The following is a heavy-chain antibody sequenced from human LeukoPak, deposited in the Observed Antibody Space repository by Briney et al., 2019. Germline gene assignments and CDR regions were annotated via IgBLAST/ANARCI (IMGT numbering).Heavy chain of an antibody. Sequence: GGSLRLSCEGSAFRFSVYSMHWVRQVPNKGLDWVAFISYDGSNKKYADSVKGRFTISRDNSKNTLYLQMNSLRAEDTAVYYCAKGGGTSGWPFDQWGQGTLVTVSS. D-gene: IGHD6-19*01. CDR1: AFRFSVYS. CDR2: ISYDGSNK. J-gene: IGHJ4*02. CDR3: AKGGGTSGWPFDQ. V-gene: IGHV3-30-3*01.